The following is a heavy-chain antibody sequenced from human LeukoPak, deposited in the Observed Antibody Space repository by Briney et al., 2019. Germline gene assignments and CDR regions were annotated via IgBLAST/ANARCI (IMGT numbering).Heavy chain of an antibody. D-gene: IGHD4-17*01. J-gene: IGHJ5*02. CDR3: AHIYDYGDPRHIWSDP. Sequence: SGPTLVNPTQTLTLTCTFSGFSLSTSGVGVGWIRQPPGKALEWLALIYWDDDKRYSPSLKSRLTITKDTSKNQVVLTMTNMDPVDTATYYCAHIYDYGDPRHIWSDPWGQGTLVTVSS. CDR2: IYWDDDK. CDR1: GFSLSTSGVG. V-gene: IGHV2-5*02.